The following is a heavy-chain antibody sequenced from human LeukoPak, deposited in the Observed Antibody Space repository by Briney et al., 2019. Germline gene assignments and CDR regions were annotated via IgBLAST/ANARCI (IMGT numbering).Heavy chain of an antibody. Sequence: GGSLRLPCAASGFTFSSYAMNWVRQAPGRGLEWFSGCSGSGGTTYYADSVKGRFTISRDNSKNTLYLQMNSLRAEDTAVYYCAKDVGIAVVVAATGGYFDYWGQGTLVTVSS. J-gene: IGHJ4*02. CDR3: AKDVGIAVVVAATGGYFDY. V-gene: IGHV3-23*01. D-gene: IGHD2-15*01. CDR2: CSGSGGTT. CDR1: GFTFSSYA.